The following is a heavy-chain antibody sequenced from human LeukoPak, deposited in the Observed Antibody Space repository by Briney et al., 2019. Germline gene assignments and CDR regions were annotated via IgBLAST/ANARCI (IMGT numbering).Heavy chain of an antibody. CDR3: ARVYYASSQIDY. CDR1: GGSISSYY. D-gene: IGHD3-22*01. CDR2: LYYSGST. V-gene: IGHV4-59*04. Sequence: PSETLSLTCTVSGGSISSYYWSWIRQPPGKGLEWIGYLYYSGSTYYNPSLKSRVTISADTSKNQFSLKLSSVTAADTAVYHCARVYYASSQIDYWGQGTLVTVSS. J-gene: IGHJ4*02.